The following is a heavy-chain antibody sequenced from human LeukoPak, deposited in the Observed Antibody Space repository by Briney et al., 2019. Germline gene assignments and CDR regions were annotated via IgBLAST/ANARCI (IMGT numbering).Heavy chain of an antibody. CDR3: ARGSSIAARSENDY. Sequence: GASVKVSCKASGYTFTGYYRHWVRQAPGQGLEWMGWINPNSGGTNYAQKFQGRVTMTRDTSISTAYMELSRLRSDDTAVYYCARGSSIAARSENDYWGQGTLVTVSS. V-gene: IGHV1-2*02. D-gene: IGHD6-6*01. CDR2: INPNSGGT. J-gene: IGHJ4*02. CDR1: GYTFTGYY.